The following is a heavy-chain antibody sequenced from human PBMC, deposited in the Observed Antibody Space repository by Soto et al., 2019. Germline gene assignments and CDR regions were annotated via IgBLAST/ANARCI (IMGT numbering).Heavy chain of an antibody. CDR3: AKDGRRWDLPADY. Sequence: GGSLRLSCAASGFTFSSYWMHWVRQAPGKGLVWVSRINSDGSSTSYADSVKGRFTISRDNAKNTLFLQMNSLRAEDTAVYYCAKDGRRWDLPADYWGQGALVTVSS. V-gene: IGHV3-74*01. CDR2: INSDGSST. D-gene: IGHD1-26*01. J-gene: IGHJ4*02. CDR1: GFTFSSYW.